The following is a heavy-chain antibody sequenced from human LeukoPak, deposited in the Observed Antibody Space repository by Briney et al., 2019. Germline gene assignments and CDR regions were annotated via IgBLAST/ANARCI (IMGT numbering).Heavy chain of an antibody. CDR2: MYYSGST. D-gene: IGHD5-18*01. Sequence: SETLSLTCTVSGGSISSGDYYWSWIRQPPGKGLEWIGYMYYSGSTYYTPSLRGRVTISVDTSKNQFSLNLSSVTAADTAVYYCARGYSLDYWGQGTLVTVSS. CDR1: GGSISSGDYY. J-gene: IGHJ4*02. V-gene: IGHV4-30-4*01. CDR3: ARGYSLDY.